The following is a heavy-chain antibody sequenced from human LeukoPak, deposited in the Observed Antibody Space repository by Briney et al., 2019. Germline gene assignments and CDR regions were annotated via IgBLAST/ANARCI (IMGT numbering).Heavy chain of an antibody. D-gene: IGHD4-17*01. CDR1: GFTVSSNY. J-gene: IGHJ4*02. V-gene: IGHV3-66*01. Sequence: GGSLRLSCAASGFTVSSNYMSWVRQAPGKGLEWVSVIYSGGSTYYADSVKGRFTISRDNSKNTLYLQMNSLRAEDTAVYYCARTTTVTSPFDYWGQGTLVTVSS. CDR2: IYSGGST. CDR3: ARTTTVTSPFDY.